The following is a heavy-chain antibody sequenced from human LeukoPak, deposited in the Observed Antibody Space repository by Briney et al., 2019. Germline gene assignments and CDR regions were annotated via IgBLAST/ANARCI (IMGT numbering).Heavy chain of an antibody. J-gene: IGHJ1*01. V-gene: IGHV1-18*01. CDR3: ARDKEDERFQH. CDR2: ISAYNGNT. Sequence: ASVKVSXKASGYTFTSYGISWMRQAPGQGLEWMGWISAYNGNTNYAQKLQGRVTMTTDTSTSTAYMELRSLRSDDTAVYYCARDKEDERFQHWGQGTLVTVSS. CDR1: GYTFTSYG.